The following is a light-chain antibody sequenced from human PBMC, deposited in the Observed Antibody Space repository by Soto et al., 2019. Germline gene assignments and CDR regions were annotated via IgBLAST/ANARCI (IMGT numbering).Light chain of an antibody. V-gene: IGLV2-11*01. J-gene: IGLJ3*02. CDR1: SSDVGGYNY. CDR2: DVS. CDR3: CSYAGSYTWV. Sequence: QSALTQPRSVSGSPGQSVTISCTGTSSDVGGYNYVSWYQRHPGKAPKLMIYDVSKRPSGVPDRFSGSKSGNTASLTISGLQAEDDADYYCCSYAGSYTWVFGGGTKLTVL.